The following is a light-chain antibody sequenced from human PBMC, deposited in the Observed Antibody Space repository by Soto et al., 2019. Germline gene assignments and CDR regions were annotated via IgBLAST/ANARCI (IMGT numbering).Light chain of an antibody. V-gene: IGKV3-11*01. CDR2: DAS. CDR3: QQRSNWPST. CDR1: QSVSHY. Sequence: EIVLTQSPATLSLSPGERATLSCRARQSVSHYLAWYQQKPGQAPRLLMYDASSRATGIPARFSGSGSGTDFTLTISSLEPEDFAVYYCQQRSNWPSTFGGGTKVEI. J-gene: IGKJ4*01.